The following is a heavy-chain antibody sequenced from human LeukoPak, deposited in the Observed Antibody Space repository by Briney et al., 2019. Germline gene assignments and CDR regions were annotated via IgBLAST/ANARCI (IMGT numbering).Heavy chain of an antibody. CDR1: GGSFSGYY. J-gene: IGHJ6*02. Sequence: PSETLSLTCAVYGGSFSGYYWSWIRQPPGKGLEWIGEINHSGSTNYNPSLKSRVTISVDTSKNQFSLKLSSVTAADTAVYYCARGGYDFWSGYYPYYYYGMDVWGQGTTVTVSS. CDR2: INHSGST. CDR3: ARGGYDFWSGYYPYYYYGMDV. D-gene: IGHD3-3*01. V-gene: IGHV4-34*01.